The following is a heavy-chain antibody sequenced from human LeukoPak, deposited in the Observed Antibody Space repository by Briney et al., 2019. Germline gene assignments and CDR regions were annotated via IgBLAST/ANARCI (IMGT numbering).Heavy chain of an antibody. J-gene: IGHJ3*02. V-gene: IGHV4-39*07. CDR3: ARDKRDFYDSSRYYQNDAFDI. CDR2: IYLGFP. Sequence: SETLSLTCTASGGSISGSNYYWGWIRQPPGKGLEWIGSIYLGFPYSDPSLKSRVTMSVDTSKNQFSLKLTSVTAADTAVYYCARDKRDFYDSSRYYQNDAFDIWGQGTMVTVSS. D-gene: IGHD3-22*01. CDR1: GGSISGSNYY.